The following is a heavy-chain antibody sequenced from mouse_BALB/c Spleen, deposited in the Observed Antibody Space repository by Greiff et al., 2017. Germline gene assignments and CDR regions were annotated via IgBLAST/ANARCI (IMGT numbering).Heavy chain of an antibody. CDR2: IYPGNSDT. CDR1: GYSFTSYW. V-gene: IGHV1-5*01. D-gene: IGHD2-14*01. CDR3: TRGEVRRDYYAMDY. Sequence: VQLKQSGPQLVRPGASVKMSCKASGYSFTSYWMHWVKQRPGQGLEWIGAIYPGNSDTSYNQKFKGKAKLTAVTSASTAYMELSSLTNEDSAVYYCTRGEVRRDYYAMDYWGQGTSVTVSS. J-gene: IGHJ4*01.